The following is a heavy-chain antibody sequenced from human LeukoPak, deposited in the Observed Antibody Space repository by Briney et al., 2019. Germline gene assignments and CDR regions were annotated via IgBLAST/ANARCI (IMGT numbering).Heavy chain of an antibody. J-gene: IGHJ6*02. CDR1: GGSISSYY. V-gene: IGHV4-59*08. CDR3: ARHVGVVVPAAMYGMDV. D-gene: IGHD2-2*01. Sequence: PSETLSLTCTVSGGSISSYYWSWIRQPPGKGLEWIGYIYYSGSTNYNPSLKSRVTISVDTSKNQFSLKLSSVTAAATAVYYCARHVGVVVPAAMYGMDVWGQGTTVTVSS. CDR2: IYYSGST.